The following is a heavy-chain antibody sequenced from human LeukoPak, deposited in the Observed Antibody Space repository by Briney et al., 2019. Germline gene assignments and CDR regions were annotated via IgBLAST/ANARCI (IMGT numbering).Heavy chain of an antibody. Sequence: GGSLRLSCAASGFTFSSYGMHWVRQAPGKGLEWLAFIRYDGGSKSYADSMKGRFTISRDNSKNTVYLQMNSLRPDDTAVYYCAKGGTSSSSAGTPFDYWGQGTLVTVSS. CDR2: IRYDGGSK. V-gene: IGHV3-30*02. CDR1: GFTFSSYG. J-gene: IGHJ4*02. D-gene: IGHD6-6*01. CDR3: AKGGTSSSSAGTPFDY.